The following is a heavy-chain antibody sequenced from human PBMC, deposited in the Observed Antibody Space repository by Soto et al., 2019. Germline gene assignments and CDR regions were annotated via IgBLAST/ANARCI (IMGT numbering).Heavy chain of an antibody. CDR3: ARDGLAVAGTGFDY. J-gene: IGHJ4*02. CDR2: IYHSGST. CDR1: GGSICSSNW. Sequence: SETLSLTCAVSGGSICSSNWWSWVRQPPGKGLEWIGEIYHSGSTNYNPSLKSRVTKSVDKSKNQFSLKLSSVTAADTAVYYCARDGLAVAGTGFDYWGQGTLVTVSS. D-gene: IGHD6-19*01. V-gene: IGHV4-4*02.